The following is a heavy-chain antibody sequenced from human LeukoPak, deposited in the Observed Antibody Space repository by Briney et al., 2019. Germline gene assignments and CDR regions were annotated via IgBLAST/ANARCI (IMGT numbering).Heavy chain of an antibody. Sequence: ASVKVSCKASGYAFTRYGISWVRQAPGQGLEWMGWISAYNGNRNSAQKFQGRVTMTTDTSTSTVYMELRSLRSDDTAVYYCARDGGGDCWGYFDCWGQGTLVTVSS. D-gene: IGHD2-21*02. CDR2: ISAYNGNR. CDR3: ARDGGGDCWGYFDC. CDR1: GYAFTRYG. J-gene: IGHJ4*02. V-gene: IGHV1-18*01.